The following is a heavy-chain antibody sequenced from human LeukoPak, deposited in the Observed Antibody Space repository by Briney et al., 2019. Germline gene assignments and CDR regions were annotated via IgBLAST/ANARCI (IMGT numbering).Heavy chain of an antibody. Sequence: GGSLRLSCAASGFTFSSYGMHWVRQAPGKGLEWVAFIRYDGSNKYYADSVKGRFTISRDNSKNTLCLQMNSLRAEDTAVYYRAQLNVYCSSTSCLEYWGQGTLVTVSS. CDR3: AQLNVYCSSTSCLEY. D-gene: IGHD2-2*01. J-gene: IGHJ4*02. CDR2: IRYDGSNK. CDR1: GFTFSSYG. V-gene: IGHV3-30*02.